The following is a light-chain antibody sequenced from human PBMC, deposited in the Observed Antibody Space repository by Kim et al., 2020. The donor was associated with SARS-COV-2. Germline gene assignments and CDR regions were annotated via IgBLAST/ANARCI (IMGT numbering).Light chain of an antibody. V-gene: IGKV3-15*01. Sequence: EIVMTQSPATLSVSPGERVTLSCRASQSINSNLAWYQQKPGQAPRLLIFGASSRAAGVPARISGSGSGTEFTLTISSLQSEDFAVYYCQQYNNWPPYTFGQGTKLEI. J-gene: IGKJ2*01. CDR1: QSINSN. CDR3: QQYNNWPPYT. CDR2: GAS.